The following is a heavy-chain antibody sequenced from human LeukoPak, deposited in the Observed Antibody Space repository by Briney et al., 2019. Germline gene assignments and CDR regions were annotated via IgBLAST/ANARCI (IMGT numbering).Heavy chain of an antibody. J-gene: IGHJ4*02. V-gene: IGHV3-30*04. CDR2: ISYDGSNK. CDR1: GFTFSSYA. Sequence: GRSLRLSCAASGFTFSSYAMHWVRQAPGKGLEWVAVISYDGSNKYYADSVKGRFTISRDNSKNTLYLQMNSLRAEDTAVYYCARGRSSGRYQDVDHWGQGTLVTVSS. CDR3: ARGRSSGRYQDVDH. D-gene: IGHD6-19*01.